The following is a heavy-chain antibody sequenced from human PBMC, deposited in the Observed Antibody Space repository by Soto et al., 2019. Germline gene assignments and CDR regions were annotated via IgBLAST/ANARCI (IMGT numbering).Heavy chain of an antibody. CDR3: AHGSGWLFDY. CDR2: MYWNDDN. V-gene: IGHV2-5*01. Sequence: QITLKESGPTLVKPTQTLTLTCTFSGFSLSTTAVGVGWIRQPPGKALEWLALMYWNDDNHYSPSLKNRLTLTRDTSKNQVVLTMTNMDPADTRTYYCAHGSGWLFDYWGQGALVTVSS. J-gene: IGHJ4*02. CDR1: GFSLSTTAVG. D-gene: IGHD6-19*01.